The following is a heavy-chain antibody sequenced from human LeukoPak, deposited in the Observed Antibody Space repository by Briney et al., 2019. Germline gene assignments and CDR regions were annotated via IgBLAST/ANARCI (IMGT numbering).Heavy chain of an antibody. Sequence: GGSLRLSCAASGFTFDDYAMHWVRQAPGKGLEWVSGISWNSGSIGYADSVKGRFTISRDNAKNSLYLQMNSLRAEDTAVYYCARMITVRNFDYWGQGTLVTVSS. J-gene: IGHJ4*02. CDR2: ISWNSGSI. D-gene: IGHD4-17*01. V-gene: IGHV3-9*01. CDR1: GFTFDDYA. CDR3: ARMITVRNFDY.